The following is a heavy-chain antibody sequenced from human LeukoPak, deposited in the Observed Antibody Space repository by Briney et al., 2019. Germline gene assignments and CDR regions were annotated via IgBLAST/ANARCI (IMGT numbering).Heavy chain of an antibody. CDR3: ARGENCGGDCYPDYFDY. J-gene: IGHJ4*02. Sequence: ASVKVSCKASGGTFSSYAISWVRQAPGQGLEWMGGIIPIFGTANYAQEFQGRVTITADESTSTAYMELSSLRSEDTAVYYCARGENCGGDCYPDYFDYWGQGTLVTVSS. CDR2: IIPIFGTA. D-gene: IGHD2-21*01. V-gene: IGHV1-69*13. CDR1: GGTFSSYA.